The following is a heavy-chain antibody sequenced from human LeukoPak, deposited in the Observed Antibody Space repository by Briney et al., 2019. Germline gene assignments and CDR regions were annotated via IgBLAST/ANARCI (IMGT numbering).Heavy chain of an antibody. CDR1: GFTFSSYA. CDR3: AKGKQTAFLDWFDP. CDR2: ISGTGGTT. J-gene: IGHJ5*02. V-gene: IGHV3-23*01. Sequence: PGGSLRLSCAASGFTFSSYAMSWVRQAPGKGLEWVSGISGTGGTTYYADSVKGRFTSSRDNSKNVLYLQLSSLRAEDTAIYYCAKGKQTAFLDWFDPWGQGTLVTVSS. D-gene: IGHD2-21*02.